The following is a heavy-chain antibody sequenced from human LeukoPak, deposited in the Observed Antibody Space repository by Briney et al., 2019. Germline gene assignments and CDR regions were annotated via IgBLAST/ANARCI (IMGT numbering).Heavy chain of an antibody. Sequence: SETLSLTCTVSGGSISSYYWSWIRQPPGKGLEWIGYIYYSGSTNYNPSLKSRVTISVDTSQNQFSLKLSSVTAADTAVYYCARGDFDPIYPYFDYWGQGTLVTVSS. CDR2: IYYSGST. CDR1: GGSISSYY. CDR3: ARGDFDPIYPYFDY. D-gene: IGHD3-9*01. V-gene: IGHV4-59*01. J-gene: IGHJ4*02.